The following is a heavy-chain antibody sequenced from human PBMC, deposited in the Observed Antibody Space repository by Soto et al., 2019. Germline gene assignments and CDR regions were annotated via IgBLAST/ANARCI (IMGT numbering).Heavy chain of an antibody. J-gene: IGHJ6*02. V-gene: IGHV4-59*08. Sequence: SETLSLTCTVSGGSISSYYWSWIRQPPGKGLEWIGYIYYSGSTNYNPSLKSRVTISVDTSKNQFSQKQSFVTAADTAVYYWARQVKGGNYYYYYGMDVWGQGTTVTVSS. D-gene: IGHD2-15*01. CDR3: ARQVKGGNYYYYYGMDV. CDR2: IYYSGST. CDR1: GGSISSYY.